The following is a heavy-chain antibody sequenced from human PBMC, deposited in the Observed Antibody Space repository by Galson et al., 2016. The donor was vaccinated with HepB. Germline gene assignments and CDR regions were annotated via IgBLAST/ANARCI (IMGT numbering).Heavy chain of an antibody. CDR2: IYYSGSA. V-gene: IGHV4-59*01. CDR1: GGSISSYY. J-gene: IGHJ6*02. D-gene: IGHD5-18*01. CDR3: SRPNTALDYVLDG. Sequence: TLSLTCSVFGGSISSYYWTWIRQSPGKGLEWIGYIYYSGSATYNPSLKSRVTISVDTSKNQFSLTLNSVTAADPAVYYWSRPNTALDYVLDGWGQGTTVIVSS.